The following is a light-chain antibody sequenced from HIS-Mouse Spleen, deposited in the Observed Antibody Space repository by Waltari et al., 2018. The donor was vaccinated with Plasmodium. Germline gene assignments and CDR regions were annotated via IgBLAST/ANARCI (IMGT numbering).Light chain of an antibody. V-gene: IGKV1-5*03. Sequence: DLQMTQSPSTLSASVGARVTLTCRASQSISSWLAWYQQKPGKAPKLLIYKASSLESGVPSRFSGSGSGTEFTLTISSMQPDDFATYYCQQYNSYLFTFGPGTKVDIK. CDR3: QQYNSYLFT. CDR1: QSISSW. J-gene: IGKJ3*01. CDR2: KAS.